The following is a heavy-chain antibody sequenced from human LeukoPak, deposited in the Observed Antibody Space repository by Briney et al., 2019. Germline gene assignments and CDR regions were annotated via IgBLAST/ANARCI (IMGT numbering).Heavy chain of an antibody. Sequence: PGGSLRLSCAASGFSFSTYYMGWIRQAPGKGLEWVSYISSGAGTSIYYADSGRGRFFISRDNDKNSLYLQMNSLRAEDTAIYYCYASAVVASDYWGQGTLVTVSS. J-gene: IGHJ4*02. V-gene: IGHV3-11*01. CDR3: YASAVVASDY. CDR1: GFSFSTYY. CDR2: ISSGAGTSI. D-gene: IGHD6-19*01.